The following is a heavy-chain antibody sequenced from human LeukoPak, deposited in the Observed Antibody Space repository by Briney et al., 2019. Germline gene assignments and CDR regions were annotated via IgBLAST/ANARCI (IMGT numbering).Heavy chain of an antibody. CDR2: IIPILGIA. Sequence: ASVKVSCKASGGTFSSYAISWVRQAPGQGLEWMGRIIPILGIANYAQKFQGRVTITADRSTSTAYMELSSLRSEDTAVYYCASFGVFDPWGQGTLVTVSS. J-gene: IGHJ5*02. V-gene: IGHV1-69*04. D-gene: IGHD3-3*01. CDR3: ASFGVFDP. CDR1: GGTFSSYA.